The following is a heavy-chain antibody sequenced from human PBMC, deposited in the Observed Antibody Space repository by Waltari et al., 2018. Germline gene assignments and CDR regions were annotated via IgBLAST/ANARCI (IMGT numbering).Heavy chain of an antibody. Sequence: EVQLVESGGGLVQPGGSLRLSCAASGFTFSSYWMSWVRQAPGKGLEWVANIKQDGSEKYYVDSVKGRFTISRDNAKNSLYLQMNSLRAEDTAVYYCARVTYYDFWSGRGTTYYFDYWGQGTLVTVSS. V-gene: IGHV3-7*01. CDR1: GFTFSSYW. J-gene: IGHJ4*02. CDR3: ARVTYYDFWSGRGTTYYFDY. CDR2: IKQDGSEK. D-gene: IGHD3-3*01.